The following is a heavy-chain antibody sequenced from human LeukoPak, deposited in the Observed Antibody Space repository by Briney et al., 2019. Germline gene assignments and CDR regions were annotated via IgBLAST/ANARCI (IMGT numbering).Heavy chain of an antibody. Sequence: ASVKVSCKASGYTFTSYGISWVRQAPGQGLEWMGWISAYNGNTNYAQKFQGRVTITADESTSTAYMELSSLRSEDTAVYYCARIATPSSYCSSTSCWTGWGQGTLVTVSS. V-gene: IGHV1-18*01. D-gene: IGHD2-2*01. CDR1: GYTFTSYG. J-gene: IGHJ4*02. CDR2: ISAYNGNT. CDR3: ARIATPSSYCSSTSCWTG.